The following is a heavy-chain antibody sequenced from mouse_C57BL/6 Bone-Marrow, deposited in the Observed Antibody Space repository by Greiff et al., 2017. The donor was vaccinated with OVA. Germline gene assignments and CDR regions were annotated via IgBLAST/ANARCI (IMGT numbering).Heavy chain of an antibody. CDR1: GYTFTEYT. D-gene: IGHD1-1*01. V-gene: IGHV1-62-2*01. CDR2: FYPGSGSI. Sequence: QVHVKQSGAELVKPGASVKLSCKASGYTFTEYTIHWVKQRSGQGLEWIGWFYPGSGSIKYNEKFKDKATLTADKSSSTVYMELSRLTSEDSAVYFCARHEVYYYGRGYFDYWGQGTTLTVSS. CDR3: ARHEVYYYGRGYFDY. J-gene: IGHJ2*01.